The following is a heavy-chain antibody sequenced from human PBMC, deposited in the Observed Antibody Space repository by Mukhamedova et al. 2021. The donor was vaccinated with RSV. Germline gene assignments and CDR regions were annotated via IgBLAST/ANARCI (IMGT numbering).Heavy chain of an antibody. V-gene: IGHV3-23*01. CDR3: AKDPRGSSSWYWDY. CDR1: YA. Sequence: YAMSWVRQAPGKGLEWVSAISGSGGSTYSADSVKGRFTSSRDNSKNTLYLQMNSLRAEDTAVYYCAKDPRGSSSWYWDYWGQGTL. D-gene: IGHD6-13*01. J-gene: IGHJ4*02. CDR2: ISGSGGST.